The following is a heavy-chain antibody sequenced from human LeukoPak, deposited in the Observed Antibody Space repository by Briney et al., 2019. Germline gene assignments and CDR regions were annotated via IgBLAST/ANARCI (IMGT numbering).Heavy chain of an antibody. Sequence: GGSLRLSCAASGFTFSDYYMSWIRQAPGKGLEWVSYISSSGSTIYYADSVKGRFTISRDNAKNSLYLQMNSLRAEDTAVYYCGIPVTKDDYYYNMDVWGRGTTVAVS. CDR2: ISSSGSTI. V-gene: IGHV3-11*04. J-gene: IGHJ6*03. CDR3: GIPVTKDDYYYNMDV. CDR1: GFTFSDYY. D-gene: IGHD4-17*01.